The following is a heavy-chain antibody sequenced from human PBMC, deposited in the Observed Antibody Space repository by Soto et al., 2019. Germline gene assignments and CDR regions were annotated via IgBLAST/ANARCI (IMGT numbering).Heavy chain of an antibody. Sequence: GASVKVSCKASGYTFTSYYMHWVRQAPGQGLEWMGIINPSGGGTSYAQKFQGRVTMTMDTSTSTVYMELSSLRSEDTAVYYCAAFNYDILTGYYASFDYWGQGTLVTVSS. CDR2: INPSGGGT. V-gene: IGHV1-46*01. J-gene: IGHJ4*02. CDR3: AAFNYDILTGYYASFDY. CDR1: GYTFTSYY. D-gene: IGHD3-9*01.